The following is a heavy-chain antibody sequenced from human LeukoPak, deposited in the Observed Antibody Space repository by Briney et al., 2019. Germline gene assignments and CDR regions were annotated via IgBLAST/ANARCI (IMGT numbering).Heavy chain of an antibody. CDR3: ATAPTRGSGSYYKEFDY. V-gene: IGHV1-24*01. D-gene: IGHD3-10*01. CDR2: FDPEDGET. CDR1: GYTLTELS. J-gene: IGHJ4*02. Sequence: ASVKVSCKVSGYTLTELSMHWVRQAPGKGLEWMGGFDPEDGETIYAQKFQGRVTMTEDTSTDTAYMELSSLRSEDTAVYYCATAPTRGSGSYYKEFDYWGQGTLVTVSS.